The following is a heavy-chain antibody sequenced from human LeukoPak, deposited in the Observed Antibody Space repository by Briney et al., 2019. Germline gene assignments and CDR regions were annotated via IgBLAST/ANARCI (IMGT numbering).Heavy chain of an antibody. CDR3: ARHGRYWNYDYWFDP. Sequence: SETLSLTCTVSGGSISSGGYYWSWIRQHPGKGLEWIGEINHSGSTNYNPSLKSRVTISVDTSKNQFSLKLSSVTAADTAVYYCARHGRYWNYDYWFDPWGQGTLVTVSS. CDR1: GGSISSGGYY. V-gene: IGHV4-39*01. D-gene: IGHD1-7*01. J-gene: IGHJ5*02. CDR2: INHSGST.